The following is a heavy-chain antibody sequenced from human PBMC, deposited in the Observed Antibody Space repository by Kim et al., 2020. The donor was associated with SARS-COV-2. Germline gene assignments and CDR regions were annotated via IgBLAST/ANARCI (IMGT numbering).Heavy chain of an antibody. Sequence: KSRVTISVDTSKNQFSLKLSSVTAADTAVYYCAREGRSDILTGYHPHFDYWGQGTLVTVSS. CDR3: AREGRSDILTGYHPHFDY. J-gene: IGHJ4*02. D-gene: IGHD3-9*01. V-gene: IGHV4-59*01.